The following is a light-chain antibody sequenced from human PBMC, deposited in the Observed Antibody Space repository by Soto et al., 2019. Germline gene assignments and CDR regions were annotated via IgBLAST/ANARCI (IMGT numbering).Light chain of an antibody. CDR1: QSISSW. CDR3: QQDNSYST. J-gene: IGKJ1*01. V-gene: IGKV1-5*03. Sequence: DIQMTQSPSTLSASVGDRVTITCRASQSISSWLAWYQQKPGKAPKLLIYKASSLESGVPSRFSGSGSGTEFTLTISSLQPDDGATYYCQQDNSYSTFGQGTKVEIK. CDR2: KAS.